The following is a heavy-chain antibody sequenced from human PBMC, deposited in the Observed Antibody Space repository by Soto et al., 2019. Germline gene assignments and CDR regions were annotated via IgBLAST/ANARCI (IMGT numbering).Heavy chain of an antibody. D-gene: IGHD2-2*01. CDR3: AKDTSSSPYYMDV. J-gene: IGHJ6*03. CDR1: GFTFSNFA. V-gene: IGHV3-23*01. CDR2: MSGSTGTT. Sequence: EVQVLESGGGSVQPGGSLRLSCAASGFTFSNFAMSWVRHAPGKGLEWVSEMSGSTGTTYYADSVKGRFIISRDNSKNTMHLQMNSLRAEDTAVYYCAKDTSSSPYYMDVWGKGTTVTVSS.